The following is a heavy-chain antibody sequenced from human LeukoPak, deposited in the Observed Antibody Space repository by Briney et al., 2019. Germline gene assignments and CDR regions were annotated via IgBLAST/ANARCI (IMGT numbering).Heavy chain of an antibody. CDR3: ATEIPIAAAMTGDSYFDY. J-gene: IGHJ4*02. CDR2: IYSGGST. CDR1: GFTFSSYA. V-gene: IGHV3-53*04. D-gene: IGHD6-13*01. Sequence: QPGGSLRLSCAASGFTFSSYAMSWVRQAPGKGLEWVSVIYSGGSTYYADSVKGLFTISRHNCKNTLYLQMNSLRAEDTPLYYCATEIPIAAAMTGDSYFDYWGQGTLVTVSS.